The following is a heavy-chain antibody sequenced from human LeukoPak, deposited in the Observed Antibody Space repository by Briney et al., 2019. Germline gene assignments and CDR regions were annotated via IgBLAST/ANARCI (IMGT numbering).Heavy chain of an antibody. CDR2: IAYDGSRA. J-gene: IGHJ4*02. Sequence: GGSLRLSCAGSGFTFGGYVMHWFRQTPGKGLEWVAVIAYDGSRAFYADSVKGRFTISRDNSKNTMSVQMDDLRAEDTAVYYCTRYNNDHFDYWGQGTLVPVSS. D-gene: IGHD1-14*01. V-gene: IGHV3-33*01. CDR1: GFTFGGYV. CDR3: TRYNNDHFDY.